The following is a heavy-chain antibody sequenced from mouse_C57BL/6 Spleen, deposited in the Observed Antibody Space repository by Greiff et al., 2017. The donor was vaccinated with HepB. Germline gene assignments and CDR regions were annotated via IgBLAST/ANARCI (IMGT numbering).Heavy chain of an antibody. CDR2: INPGSGGT. V-gene: IGHV1-54*01. J-gene: IGHJ3*01. D-gene: IGHD2-14*01. CDR1: GYAFTNYL. Sequence: VQLQQSGAELVRPGTSVKVSCKASGYAFTNYLIEWVKQRPGQGLEWIGVINPGSGGTNYNEKFKGKATLTADKSSSTAYMQLSSLTSEDSAVYFCARSGTQGFAYWGQGTLVTVSA. CDR3: ARSGTQGFAY.